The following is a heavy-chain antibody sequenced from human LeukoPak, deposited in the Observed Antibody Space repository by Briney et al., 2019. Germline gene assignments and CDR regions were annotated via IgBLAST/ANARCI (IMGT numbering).Heavy chain of an antibody. CDR3: TTAFFGCTSTSCYEAYYYYGMDV. CDR2: IKRKTDVGTT. D-gene: IGHD2-2*01. CDR1: GFTFSNAW. Sequence: GGSLRLSCAASVSGFTFSNAWMSRVRQGPGKGLEWVGRIKRKTDVGTTDYGAPVKGRFTISRDDSKNTLYLQMNSLKTEDTAVYYCTTAFFGCTSTSCYEAYYYYGMDVWGKGTTVTVSS. J-gene: IGHJ6*04. V-gene: IGHV3-15*01.